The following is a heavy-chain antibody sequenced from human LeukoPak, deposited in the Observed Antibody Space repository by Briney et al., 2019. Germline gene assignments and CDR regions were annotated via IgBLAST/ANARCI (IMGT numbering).Heavy chain of an antibody. Sequence: PGGSLRLSCAASGFTFSSYSMNWVRQAPGKGLEWVSYISSSSSTIYYADSVKGRFTISRDNAKNSLYLQMNSLRAEDTAVYYCASYYYGSGSYYPADAFDIWGQGTMVTVSS. CDR1: GFTFSSYS. CDR3: ASYYYGSGSYYPADAFDI. J-gene: IGHJ3*02. D-gene: IGHD3-10*01. CDR2: ISSSSSTI. V-gene: IGHV3-48*04.